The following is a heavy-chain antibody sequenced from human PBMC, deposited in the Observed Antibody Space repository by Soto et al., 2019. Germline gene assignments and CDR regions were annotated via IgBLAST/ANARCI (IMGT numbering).Heavy chain of an antibody. D-gene: IGHD5-12*01. Sequence: PGGSLRLSCAASGFTFSNAWMSWVRQAPGKGLEWVGRIKSKTNGGTTYYTEPVKGRFTISSDYSKNTLYLQMNSLKTEDTAVYYCTTDVPSGYDYCYWGQGTLVTV. CDR2: IKSKTNGGTT. V-gene: IGHV3-15*01. J-gene: IGHJ4*02. CDR3: TTDVPSGYDYCY. CDR1: GFTFSNAW.